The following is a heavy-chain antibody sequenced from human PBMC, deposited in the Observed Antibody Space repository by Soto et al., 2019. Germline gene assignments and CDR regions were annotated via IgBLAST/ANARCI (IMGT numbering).Heavy chain of an antibody. CDR2: IYPSDSDT. J-gene: IGHJ4*02. V-gene: IGHV5-51*01. Sequence: GESLKISCKGSVYNFAGYWIAWVRQMPGKGLELMGIIYPSDSDTRYRPSFQGQVTISADKSISSAYLQWSSLRASDTAMYYCARGGVSTRTFDYWGQGTPVTVSA. D-gene: IGHD3-3*01. CDR1: VYNFAGYW. CDR3: ARGGVSTRTFDY.